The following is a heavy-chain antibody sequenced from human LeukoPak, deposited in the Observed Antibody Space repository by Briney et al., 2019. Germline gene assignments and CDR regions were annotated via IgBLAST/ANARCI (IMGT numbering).Heavy chain of an antibody. Sequence: SETLSLTCTVSGGSISSGGYYWSWIRQHPGKGLEWIGYIYYSGSTYYNPSLKSRVTISVDTSKNQFSLKLSSVTAADTAVYYCARDSLTAAIGLVFDHWGQGTLVTVSS. V-gene: IGHV4-31*03. D-gene: IGHD2-2*02. CDR2: IYYSGST. CDR3: ARDSLTAAIGLVFDH. CDR1: GGSISSGGYY. J-gene: IGHJ4*02.